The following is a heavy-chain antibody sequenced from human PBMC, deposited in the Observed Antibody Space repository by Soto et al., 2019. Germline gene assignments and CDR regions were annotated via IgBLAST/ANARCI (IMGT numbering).Heavy chain of an antibody. D-gene: IGHD2-2*02. J-gene: IGHJ6*02. CDR2: ISYDGSNK. CDR1: GFTFSSYA. CDR3: ARDRAIRSQYYYYGMAV. V-gene: IGHV3-30-3*01. Sequence: GGSLRLSCAASGFTFSSYAMHWVRQAPGKGLEWVAVISYDGSNKYYADSVKGRFTISRDNSKNTLYLQMNSLRAEDTAVYYCARDRAIRSQYYYYGMAVWVQGTTVTVSS.